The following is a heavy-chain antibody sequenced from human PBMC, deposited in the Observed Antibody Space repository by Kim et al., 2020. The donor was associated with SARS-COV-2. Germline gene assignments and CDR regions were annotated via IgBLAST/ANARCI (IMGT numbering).Heavy chain of an antibody. V-gene: IGHV3-43*02. Sequence: GGSLRLSCAASGFTFDDYAMHWVRQAPGKGLEWVSLISGDGGSTYYADSVKGRFTISRDNSKNSLYLQMNSLRTEDTALYYCAKATTNLRYFVAVHYFDYWGQGTLVPVST. CDR1: GFTFDDYA. CDR2: ISGDGGST. D-gene: IGHD3-9*01. CDR3: AKATTNLRYFVAVHYFDY. J-gene: IGHJ4*02.